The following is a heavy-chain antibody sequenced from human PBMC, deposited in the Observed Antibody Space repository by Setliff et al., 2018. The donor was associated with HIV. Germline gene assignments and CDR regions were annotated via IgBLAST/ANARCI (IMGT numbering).Heavy chain of an antibody. J-gene: IGHJ4*02. V-gene: IGHV3-74*01. Sequence: PGGSLRLSCAASGFTFSSYWMHWVRQAPGKGLVWVFGMNTDGSSTRYADSVKGRFTNSRDNAKNTLYLQMDSLRAEDTAVYYCAKDHGSSWYYFDYWGQGTLVTVSS. D-gene: IGHD6-13*01. CDR1: GFTFSSYW. CDR2: MNTDGSST. CDR3: AKDHGSSWYYFDY.